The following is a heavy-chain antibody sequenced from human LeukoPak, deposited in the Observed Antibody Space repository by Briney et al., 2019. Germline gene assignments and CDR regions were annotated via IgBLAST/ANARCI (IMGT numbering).Heavy chain of an antibody. J-gene: IGHJ4*02. Sequence: ASAKVSCKTSGYTFTNYYIHWVRQAPGQGLEWMGRIDPNTGGTKSAKNFQGRVTMTRDTSISTAYMALSGLRSDDTAVYYCASLYDIVGTTVDYWGQGTLVTVSS. CDR2: IDPNTGGT. CDR3: ASLYDIVGTTVDY. V-gene: IGHV1-2*06. CDR1: GYTFTNYY. D-gene: IGHD1-26*01.